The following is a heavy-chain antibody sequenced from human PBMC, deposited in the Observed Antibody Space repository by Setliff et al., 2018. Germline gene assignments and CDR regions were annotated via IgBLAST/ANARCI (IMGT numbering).Heavy chain of an antibody. CDR2: ISVYNGKT. CDR1: GYTFTSYG. Sequence: ASVKVSCKASGYTFTSYGFSWVRQAPGQGLEWMGWISVYNGKTKYAQKFQGRVTMTTDTSTRTAYMEVTGLRSDDTAGYDCATEKFPGDWGDYWGQGTLGTVSS. J-gene: IGHJ4*02. CDR3: ATEKFPGDWGDY. V-gene: IGHV1-18*01. D-gene: IGHD2-21*01.